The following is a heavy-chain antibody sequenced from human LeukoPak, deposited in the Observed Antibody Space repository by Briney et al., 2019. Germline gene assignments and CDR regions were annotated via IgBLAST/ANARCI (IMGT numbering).Heavy chain of an antibody. CDR1: GFTFSTYG. CDR3: AKDFSGVSGYYHHMDV. J-gene: IGHJ6*03. CDR2: ISYDGSSQ. V-gene: IGHV3-30*18. D-gene: IGHD6-25*01. Sequence: GESLRLSCAASGFTFSTYGMHWVRQAPGKGLEWVAVISYDGSSQYYADSVKGRFTFSRDNSKNTLYLQMNSLRGEDTAVYYCAKDFSGVSGYYHHMDVWGKGTTVTVSS.